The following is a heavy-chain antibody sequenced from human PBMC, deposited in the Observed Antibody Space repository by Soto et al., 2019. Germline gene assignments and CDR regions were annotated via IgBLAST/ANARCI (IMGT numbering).Heavy chain of an antibody. V-gene: IGHV3-23*01. J-gene: IGHJ4*02. CDR2: ISGTGFTT. CDR3: ARGGVY. Sequence: GGSLRLSCTASGFNFNSNVMSWVRQAPGGGLEWIAFISGTGFTTYYADSAWPRFTISRDNSQSALFLQMDSLTVDDSGIYFCARGGVYWGQGVPVTVSS. D-gene: IGHD2-8*01. CDR1: GFNFNSNV.